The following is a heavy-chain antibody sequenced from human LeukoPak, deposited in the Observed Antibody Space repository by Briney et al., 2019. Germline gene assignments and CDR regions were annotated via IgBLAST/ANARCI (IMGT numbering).Heavy chain of an antibody. CDR1: GFTFSSYG. CDR3: AKAVQQWLALDY. Sequence: GRSLRLSCAASGFTFSSYGMHWVRQAPGKWLEWVAVISYDGSNKYYADSVKGRFTISRDNSKNTLYLQMNSLRAEDTAVYYCAKAVQQWLALDYWGQGTLVTVSS. J-gene: IGHJ4*02. V-gene: IGHV3-30*18. D-gene: IGHD6-19*01. CDR2: ISYDGSNK.